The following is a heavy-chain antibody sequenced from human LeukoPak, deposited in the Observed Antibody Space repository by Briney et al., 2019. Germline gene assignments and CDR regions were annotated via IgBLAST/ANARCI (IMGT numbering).Heavy chain of an antibody. Sequence: RGSLRLSCAASGFTFDDYGMSWVRQAPGKGLEWVSGINWNGGSTGYADSVKGRFTISRDNAKNSLYLQMNSLRAEDTALYYCARDANEHIVVVTARYSWFDPWVRGTLVTVSS. CDR1: GFTFDDYG. CDR2: INWNGGST. V-gene: IGHV3-20*04. CDR3: ARDANEHIVVVTARYSWFDP. D-gene: IGHD2-21*02. J-gene: IGHJ5*02.